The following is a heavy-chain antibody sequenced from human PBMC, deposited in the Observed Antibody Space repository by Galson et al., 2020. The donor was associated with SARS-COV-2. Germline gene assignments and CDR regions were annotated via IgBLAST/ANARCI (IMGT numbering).Heavy chain of an antibody. D-gene: IGHD3-10*01. V-gene: IGHV6-1*01. CDR2: TYYRSKWYN. CDR3: AREQRITMVRGAAWYYYYGMDV. Sequence: SQTLSLTCAISGDSVSSNSAAWNWIRQSPSRGLEWLGRTYYRSKWYNDYAVSVKSRITINPDTSKNQFSLQLNSVTPEDTAVYYCAREQRITMVRGAAWYYYYGMDVWGQGTTVTVSS. J-gene: IGHJ6*02. CDR1: GDSVSSNSAA.